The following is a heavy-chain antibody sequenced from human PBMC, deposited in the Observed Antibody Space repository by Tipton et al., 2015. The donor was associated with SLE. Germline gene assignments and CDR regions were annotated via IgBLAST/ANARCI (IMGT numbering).Heavy chain of an antibody. CDR3: ARDTGWEQWPEVWFDS. CDR2: VNTDGRTT. CDR1: GFTFTNSW. V-gene: IGHV3-74*01. Sequence: SLRLSCAASGFTFTNSWMHWVRQAPGKGLVWVSRVNTDGRTTSYADSVKGRFTISRDNAKNTGYLQMNSLRAEDTAVYYCARDTGWEQWPEVWFDSWGQGTLVTVSS. D-gene: IGHD6-19*01. J-gene: IGHJ5*01.